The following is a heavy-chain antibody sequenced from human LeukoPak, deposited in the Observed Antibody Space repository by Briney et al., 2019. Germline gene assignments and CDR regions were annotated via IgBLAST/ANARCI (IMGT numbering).Heavy chain of an antibody. D-gene: IGHD5-18*01. J-gene: IGHJ4*02. CDR1: GFTVSSNY. CDR2: IYSGGNT. CDR3: ARNWDTAMVFEY. V-gene: IGHV3-66*02. Sequence: GGSLRLSCAAPGFTVSSNYMSWVRQAPGKGLGWVSVIYSGGNTYYADSVKGRFTTSRDNSKNTLYLQMNSLRAEDTAVYFCARNWDTAMVFEYWGQGTLVTVS.